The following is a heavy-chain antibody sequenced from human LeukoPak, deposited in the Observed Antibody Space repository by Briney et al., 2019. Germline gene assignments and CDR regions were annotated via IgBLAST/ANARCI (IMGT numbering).Heavy chain of an antibody. Sequence: GGSLRLSCAASGFTFSSYGMHWVRQAPGKGLEWVAFIRYDGSNKYYADSVKGRFTISRDNSKNTLYLQMNSLRAEDTAVYYCAKTGIFGVVTQDYWGQGTLVTVSS. CDR3: AKTGIFGVVTQDY. V-gene: IGHV3-30*02. CDR2: IRYDGSNK. J-gene: IGHJ4*02. CDR1: GFTFSSYG. D-gene: IGHD3-3*01.